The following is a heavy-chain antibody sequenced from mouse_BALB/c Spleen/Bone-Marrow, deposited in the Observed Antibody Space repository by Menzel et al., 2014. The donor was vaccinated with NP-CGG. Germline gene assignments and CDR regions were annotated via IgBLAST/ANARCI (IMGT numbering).Heavy chain of an antibody. J-gene: IGHJ4*01. CDR1: GFSLTSSG. CDR3: ARTYYYGMDY. V-gene: IGHV2-2*02. CDR2: IWSGGST. Sequence: QVQLQQSGPGLVQPSQSLSITCTVSGFSLTSSGVHWVRQSPGKGLEWLGVIWSGGSTDYNAAFISSLSISKDNSKSQVFLKMNGLQANDTAIYYCARTYYYGMDYWGQGTPVTVSS.